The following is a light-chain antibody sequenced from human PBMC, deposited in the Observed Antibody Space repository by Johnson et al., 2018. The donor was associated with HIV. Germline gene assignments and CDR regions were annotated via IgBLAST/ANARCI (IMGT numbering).Light chain of an antibody. CDR3: GTWDSSLSASYV. CDR2: ENN. Sequence: QAVLTQPPSVSAAPGQKVTISCSGSNSNIGNNYVSWYQQLPGTAPKLLIYENNKRPSGIPDRFSGYKSGTSATLGITGLQTGDEADYYCGTWDSSLSASYVFGTGTKVTVL. J-gene: IGLJ1*01. V-gene: IGLV1-51*01. CDR1: NSNIGNNY.